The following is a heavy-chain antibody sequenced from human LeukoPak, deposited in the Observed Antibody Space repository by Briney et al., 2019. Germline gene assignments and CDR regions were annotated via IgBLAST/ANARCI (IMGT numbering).Heavy chain of an antibody. CDR1: GFTFSSYG. CDR3: AKYGDCSGGSCRSGVGDY. D-gene: IGHD2-15*01. J-gene: IGHJ4*02. V-gene: IGHV3-33*06. CDR2: IWYDGSNK. Sequence: GGSLRLSCAASGFTFSSYGMHWVRQAPGKGLEWVAVIWYDGSNKYYADSVKGRFTISRDNSKNTLYLQMNSLRAEDTAVYYCAKYGDCSGGSCRSGVGDYWGQGTLVTVSS.